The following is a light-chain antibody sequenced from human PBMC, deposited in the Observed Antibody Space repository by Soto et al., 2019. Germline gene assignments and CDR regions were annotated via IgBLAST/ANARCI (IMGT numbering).Light chain of an antibody. J-gene: IGKJ3*01. V-gene: IGKV1-39*01. CDR2: GAS. CDR1: QTISSS. CDR3: QQSYSSPRT. Sequence: DIQMTQSPSSLSASVGDRVTITCRASQTISSSLNWYQQKPGKAPKLLIYGASSLQSGVPSRFSGSGSETDFTPTISSLQPEDFATYSCQQSYSSPRTFGPGTRLYIK.